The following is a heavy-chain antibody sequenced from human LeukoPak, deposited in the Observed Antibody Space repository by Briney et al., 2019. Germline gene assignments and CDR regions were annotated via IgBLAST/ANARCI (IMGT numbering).Heavy chain of an antibody. CDR2: IYYTGTT. CDR1: GGSIIINDYY. D-gene: IGHD3-3*01. CDR3: ARDRSLMGIFGVVIIPDAFDI. J-gene: IGHJ3*02. V-gene: IGHV4-39*07. Sequence: SETLSLTCTVSGGSIIINDYYWAWIRQPPGKGLEWIGSIYYTGTTYYNPSLKNRVTISVDTSKNHFSLRLTSVTAADTAVYYCARDRSLMGIFGVVIIPDAFDIWGQGTMVTVSS.